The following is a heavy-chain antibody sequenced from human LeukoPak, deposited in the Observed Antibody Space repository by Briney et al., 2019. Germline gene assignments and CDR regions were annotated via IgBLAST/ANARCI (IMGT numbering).Heavy chain of an antibody. CDR3: AKDRRIAAAGKYGMDV. Sequence: PGGSLRLSCAASGFTFDDYAMHWVRQAPGKGLVWVSTIKWNSGSIGYADSVKGRFTISRDNAKNSLYLQMNSLRPEDTALYYCAKDRRIAAAGKYGMDVWGQGTSVTVSS. J-gene: IGHJ6*02. CDR2: IKWNSGSI. V-gene: IGHV3-9*01. CDR1: GFTFDDYA. D-gene: IGHD6-13*01.